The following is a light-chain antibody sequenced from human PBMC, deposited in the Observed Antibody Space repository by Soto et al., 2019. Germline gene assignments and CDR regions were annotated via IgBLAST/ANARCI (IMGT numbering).Light chain of an antibody. CDR1: SSNIGGYT. J-gene: IGLJ2*01. CDR3: AAWDDSLNGVV. V-gene: IGLV1-44*01. Sequence: SVLTHPRSASGTPGHSVTISCSGSSSNIGGYTVNWYRQLPGSAPRLLIYTNNQRPSGVPDRFSGSKSGTSASLAISGLQSEDEADYYCAAWDDSLNGVVFGEGTKVTVL. CDR2: TNN.